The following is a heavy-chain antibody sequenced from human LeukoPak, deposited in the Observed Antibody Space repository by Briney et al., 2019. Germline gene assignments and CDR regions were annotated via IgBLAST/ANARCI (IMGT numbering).Heavy chain of an antibody. CDR2: IYPGDSDT. D-gene: IGHD3-10*02. Sequence: GESLKISCKGSGYSFTSYWIGWVRQMPGKGLEWMGIIYPGDSDTRYSPSFQGQVTISADKSISTVYLQWSSLRAEDTAVYYCASLPTYVHYYYYYYYMDVWGKGTTVTVSS. J-gene: IGHJ6*03. CDR3: ASLPTYVHYYYYYYYMDV. V-gene: IGHV5-51*01. CDR1: GYSFTSYW.